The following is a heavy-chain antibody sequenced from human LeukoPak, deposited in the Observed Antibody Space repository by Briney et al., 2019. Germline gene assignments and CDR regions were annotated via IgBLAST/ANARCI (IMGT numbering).Heavy chain of an antibody. J-gene: IGHJ4*02. Sequence: GGSLRLSCAASGFTFDDYAMHWVRQAPGKGLEWVSGISWNSGSIGYADSVKGRFTISRDNSKNTLYLQMNSLRAEDTAVYYCARGKLYYDILTGYLGGYYFDYWGQGTLVTVSS. CDR3: ARGKLYYDILTGYLGGYYFDY. CDR1: GFTFDDYA. CDR2: ISWNSGSI. D-gene: IGHD3-9*01. V-gene: IGHV3-9*01.